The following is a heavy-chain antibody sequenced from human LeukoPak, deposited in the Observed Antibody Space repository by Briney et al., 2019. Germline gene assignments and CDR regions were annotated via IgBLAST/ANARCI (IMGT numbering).Heavy chain of an antibody. J-gene: IGHJ3*02. CDR3: ARAGALLWFGEFVDAFDI. D-gene: IGHD3-10*01. CDR1: GGSISTYY. CDR2: IYHSGST. V-gene: IGHV4-59*01. Sequence: PSETLSLTCTLSGGSISTYYWSWIRQPPGKGLEWIGYIYHSGSTNYNPSLKSRVTISVDTSKNQFSLKLSSVTAADTAVYYCARAGALLWFGEFVDAFDIWGQGTMVTVSS.